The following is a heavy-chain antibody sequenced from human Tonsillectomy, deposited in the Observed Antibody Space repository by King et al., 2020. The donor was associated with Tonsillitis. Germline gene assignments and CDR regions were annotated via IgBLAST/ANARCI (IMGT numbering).Heavy chain of an antibody. D-gene: IGHD5-24*01. CDR1: GFTFRSYA. V-gene: IGHV3-33*05. CDR2: ISYDGSKQ. Sequence: VQLVESGGGVVQPGRSLRLSCAVSGFTFRSYAMHWVRQAPGKGLEWVAVISYDGSKQYFADSVKGRFTISRDNSKSTLDLQMNSLRAEDTAVYYCAREPTAQLSPNFDYWGQGTLVTVSS. J-gene: IGHJ4*02. CDR3: AREPTAQLSPNFDY.